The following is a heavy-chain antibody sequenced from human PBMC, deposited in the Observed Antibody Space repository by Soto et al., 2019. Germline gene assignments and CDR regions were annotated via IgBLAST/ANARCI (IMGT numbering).Heavy chain of an antibody. D-gene: IGHD3-22*01. J-gene: IGHJ4*02. CDR3: ARIDKYYYDSSGTWHFDY. CDR1: GGSISSSSYY. Sequence: SETLSLTCTVSGGSISSSSYYWGWIRQPPGKGLEWIGSIYYSGSTYYNPSLKSRVTISVHTSKNQFSLKLSSVTAEDTAVYYCARIDKYYYDSSGTWHFDYWGKGTLVTVSS. V-gene: IGHV4-39*01. CDR2: IYYSGST.